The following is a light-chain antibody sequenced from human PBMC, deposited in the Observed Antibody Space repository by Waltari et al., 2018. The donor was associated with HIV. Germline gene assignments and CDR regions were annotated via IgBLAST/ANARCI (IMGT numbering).Light chain of an antibody. CDR2: RNH. CDR1: STNIGSNY. Sequence: QSVLTQPPSASGTPGQRVTISCSGSSTNIGSNYVNWYQQLQGTAPNLHSYRNHHRPSGVPDRFSGSKSGTSASLSISGLRSEDEADYYCAAWDDSLLVFGGGTKLTVL. J-gene: IGLJ2*01. CDR3: AAWDDSLLV. V-gene: IGLV1-47*01.